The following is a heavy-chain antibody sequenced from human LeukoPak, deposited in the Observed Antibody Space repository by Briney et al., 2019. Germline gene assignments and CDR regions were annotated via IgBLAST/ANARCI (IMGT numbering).Heavy chain of an antibody. D-gene: IGHD2-21*01. Sequence: GGSLRLSCTASGFTFGDYAMSWVRQAPGKGLEWVGFIRSKAYGGTTEYAASVKGRFTISRDDSKSIAYLQVNSLKTEDTAVYYCTRDSVGIVVVGDAFDIWGQGTMVIVSS. CDR1: GFTFGDYA. V-gene: IGHV3-49*04. CDR2: IRSKAYGGTT. J-gene: IGHJ3*02. CDR3: TRDSVGIVVVGDAFDI.